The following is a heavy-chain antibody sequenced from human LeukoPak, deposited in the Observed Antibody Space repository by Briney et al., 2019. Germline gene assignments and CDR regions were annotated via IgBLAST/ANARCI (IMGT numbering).Heavy chain of an antibody. CDR2: IYHSGST. J-gene: IGHJ5*02. V-gene: IGHV4-38-2*02. CDR1: GYSISSGYY. D-gene: IGHD5-18*01. CDR3: ARTYSYGYVLNWFDP. Sequence: SETLSLTCTVSGYSISSGYYWGWIRQPPGKGLEWIGSIYHSGSTNYNPSLKSRVTISVDTSKNQFSLKLSSVTAADTAVYYCARTYSYGYVLNWFDPWGQGTLVTVSS.